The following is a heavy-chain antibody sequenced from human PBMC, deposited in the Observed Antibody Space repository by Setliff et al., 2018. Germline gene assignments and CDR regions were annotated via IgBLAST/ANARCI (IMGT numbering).Heavy chain of an antibody. D-gene: IGHD5-12*01. Sequence: SETLSLTCAVSGGSISSSSYYCSWIRQPAGKGLEWIGRIYTSGSANYNPSLKSRVTMSIDTSKNQFSLKLSSVTAADTAVYYCARLYSGYDNLFDYWGQGTLVTVSS. CDR3: ARLYSGYDNLFDY. CDR1: GGSISSSSYY. CDR2: IYTSGSA. J-gene: IGHJ4*02. V-gene: IGHV4-61*02.